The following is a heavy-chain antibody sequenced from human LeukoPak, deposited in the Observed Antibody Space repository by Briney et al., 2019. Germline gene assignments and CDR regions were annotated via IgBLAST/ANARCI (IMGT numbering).Heavy chain of an antibody. V-gene: IGHV4-31*03. CDR2: IFYSGST. J-gene: IGHJ4*02. Sequence: SETLSLTCTVSGDSFSSDDYYWSWIRHHPVKGLVWLGCIFYSGSTYYNPSLKSRLTLSIDTSKNRFSLNLNSVTAADTAVYYRAREVPYGDPDYWGQGTLVTVSS. CDR1: GDSFSSDDYY. CDR3: AREVPYGDPDY. D-gene: IGHD4-17*01.